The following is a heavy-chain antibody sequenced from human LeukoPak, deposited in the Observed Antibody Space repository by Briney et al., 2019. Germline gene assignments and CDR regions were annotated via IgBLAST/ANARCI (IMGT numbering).Heavy chain of an antibody. CDR3: AKGSYYDSSGSFYFDY. Sequence: GGSLRLSCAASGFTFSSYAMSWVRQAPGKGLEWASGISRSGDNTYYADSVKGRFTISRDNSKNTLYVQVNSLGTEDTAAYYCAKGSYYDSSGSFYFDYWGQGTLVTVSS. CDR2: ISRSGDNT. CDR1: GFTFSSYA. D-gene: IGHD3-22*01. V-gene: IGHV3-23*01. J-gene: IGHJ4*02.